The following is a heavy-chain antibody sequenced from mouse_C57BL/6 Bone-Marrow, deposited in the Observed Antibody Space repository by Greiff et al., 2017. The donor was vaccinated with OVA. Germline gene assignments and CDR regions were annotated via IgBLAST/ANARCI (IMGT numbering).Heavy chain of an antibody. CDR1: GYAFSSSW. CDR3: ARGRNYLAWFAY. V-gene: IGHV1-82*01. D-gene: IGHD2-1*01. J-gene: IGHJ3*01. Sequence: QVQLQQSGPELVKPGASVKISCKASGYAFSSSWMNWVKQRPGKGLEWIGRIYPGDGDTNYNGKFKGKATLTADKSSSTAYMQLSSLTSEDAAVYCCARGRNYLAWFAYWGQGTLVTVSA. CDR2: IYPGDGDT.